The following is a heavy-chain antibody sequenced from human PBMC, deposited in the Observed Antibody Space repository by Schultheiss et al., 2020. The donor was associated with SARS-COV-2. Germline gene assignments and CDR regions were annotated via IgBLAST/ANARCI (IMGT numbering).Heavy chain of an antibody. J-gene: IGHJ6*02. CDR2: VSYDGSNK. Sequence: GESLKISCVASGFTFSSYSLNWVRQAPGKGLEWVAVVSYDGSNKYYADSVKGRFTISRDNSKNTLYLQMNSLRAEDTAVYYCARPYYDILTGPIIGKGDYYGMDVWGQGTTVTVSS. CDR3: ARPYYDILTGPIIGKGDYYGMDV. CDR1: GFTFSSYS. V-gene: IGHV3-30-3*01. D-gene: IGHD3-9*01.